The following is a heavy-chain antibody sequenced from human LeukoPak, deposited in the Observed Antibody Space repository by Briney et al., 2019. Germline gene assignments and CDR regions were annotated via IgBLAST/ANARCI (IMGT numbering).Heavy chain of an antibody. CDR3: SRGSGPFSPFGH. Sequence: GSLRLSCAASGFTVSSSYMSWVRQPPGQGLEWIVEISLSGHTNYNPSLRSRVTMSLDESKNHLSLILASVTAADTAIYYCSRGSGPFSPFGHWGQGTLVTVTS. J-gene: IGHJ4*02. D-gene: IGHD1-26*01. V-gene: IGHV4-4*02. CDR2: ISLSGHT. CDR1: GFTVSSSYM.